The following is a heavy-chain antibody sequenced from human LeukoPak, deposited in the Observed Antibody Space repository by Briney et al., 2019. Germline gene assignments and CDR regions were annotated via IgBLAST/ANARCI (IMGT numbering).Heavy chain of an antibody. CDR1: GFTFSSYW. J-gene: IGHJ4*02. CDR2: IRYDGSNK. D-gene: IGHD4-23*01. CDR3: ANLLGGNSEGGDFDY. Sequence: GGSLRLSCAASGFTFSSYWMSWVRQAPGKGLEWVAFIRYDGSNKYYADSVKGRFTISRDNSKNTLYLQMNSLRAEDTAVYYCANLLGGNSEGGDFDYWGQGTLVTVSS. V-gene: IGHV3-30*02.